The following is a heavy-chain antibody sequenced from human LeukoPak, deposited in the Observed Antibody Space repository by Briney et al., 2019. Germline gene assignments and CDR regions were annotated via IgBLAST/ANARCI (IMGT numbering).Heavy chain of an antibody. CDR2: IYYSGST. J-gene: IGHJ4*02. Sequence: SETLSLTCTVSGGSISSSSYYWGWIRQPPGKGLEWIGSIYYSGSTYYNPSLKSRVTISVDTSKNQFSLKLSSVTAADTAVYYCARQDSSGWYDFDYWGQGTLVTVSS. CDR1: GGSISSSSYY. CDR3: ARQDSSGWYDFDY. D-gene: IGHD6-19*01. V-gene: IGHV4-39*01.